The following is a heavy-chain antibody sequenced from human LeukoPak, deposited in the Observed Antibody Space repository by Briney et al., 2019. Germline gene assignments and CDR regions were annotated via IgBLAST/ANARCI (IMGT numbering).Heavy chain of an antibody. CDR2: INSDGRST. D-gene: IGHD2-2*01. V-gene: IGHV3-74*01. CDR3: ARVGTGGYCSSTSCPRGAFDY. CDR1: GFTFSSYW. Sequence: GGSLRLSCAASGFTFSSYWMHWVRHAPGKGLGWVSRINSDGRSTSYADSVKGRFTISRDNAKNTLYLQMNSLRAEDTAVYYCARVGTGGYCSSTSCPRGAFDYWGQGTLVTVSS. J-gene: IGHJ4*02.